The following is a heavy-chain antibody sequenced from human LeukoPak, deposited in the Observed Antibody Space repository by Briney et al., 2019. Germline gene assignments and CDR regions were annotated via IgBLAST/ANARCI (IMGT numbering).Heavy chain of an antibody. CDR1: GFTVSNNY. CDR2: IYGGSST. CDR3: AGTVGGVLDY. D-gene: IGHD1-26*01. V-gene: IGHV3-66*01. J-gene: IGHJ4*02. Sequence: EGSLRLSCAASGFTVSNNYMNWVRQAPGKGLEWVSFIYGGSSTYYADSVKGRFIISSDGSTNTLYFQMNSGRGEDAAVYYCAGTVGGVLDYWGQGTLVTVPS.